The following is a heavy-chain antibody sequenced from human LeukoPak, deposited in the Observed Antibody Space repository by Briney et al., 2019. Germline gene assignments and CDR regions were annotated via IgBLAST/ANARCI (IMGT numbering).Heavy chain of an antibody. CDR1: GGSISSYY. D-gene: IGHD2-21*02. CDR3: ARDDGRGVVTPY. CDR2: IYYSGRT. J-gene: IGHJ4*02. Sequence: SETLSLTCTVSGGSISSYYWGWIRQPPGKGLEWIGSIYYSGRTFYNPSLKSRVTISVDTSRNQFSLKLSSVTAADTAVYYCARDDGRGVVTPYWGQGTLVTVSS. V-gene: IGHV4-39*07.